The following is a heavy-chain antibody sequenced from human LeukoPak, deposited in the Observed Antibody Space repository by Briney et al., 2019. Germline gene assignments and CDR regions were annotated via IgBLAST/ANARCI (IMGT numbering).Heavy chain of an antibody. D-gene: IGHD4-17*01. Sequence: SVKVSCKTSGGTFSSYAISWVRQAPGQGLEWMGRIIPIFGTANYAQKFQGRVTITTDESTSPAYMELSSLRSEDTAVYYCATTVTTHAFDIWGQGTMVTVSS. CDR1: GGTFSSYA. CDR2: IIPIFGTA. V-gene: IGHV1-69*05. J-gene: IGHJ3*02. CDR3: ATTVTTHAFDI.